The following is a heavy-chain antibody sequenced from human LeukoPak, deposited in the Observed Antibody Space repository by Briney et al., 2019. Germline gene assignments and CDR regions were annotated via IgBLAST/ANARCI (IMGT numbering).Heavy chain of an antibody. CDR2: IYDSGSS. D-gene: IGHD2-15*01. J-gene: IGHJ4*02. V-gene: IGHV4-4*02. CDR3: ARGFCGGCVCYSPVE. CDR1: GGSISSDSW. Sequence: SETLSLTCAVSGGSISSDSWWSWARQPPGKGLEWIGAIYDSGSSNYNPSLRNLVTISLDKSKNQFSLKLTSVTAAGTAVYDCARGFCGGCVCYSPVEWGQGTLVTVSS.